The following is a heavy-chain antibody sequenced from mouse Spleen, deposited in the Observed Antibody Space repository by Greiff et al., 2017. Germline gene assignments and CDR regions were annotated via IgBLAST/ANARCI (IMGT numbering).Heavy chain of an antibody. CDR2: IHPSDSET. Sequence: QVHVKQPGAELVRPGASVKLSCKASGYSFTSYWMNWVKQRPGQGLEWIGMIHPSDSETRLNQKFKDKATLTVDKSSSTAYMQLSSPTSEDSAVYYCAIYYDYDGLFDYWGQGTTLTVSS. V-gene: IGHV1-74*01. D-gene: IGHD2-4*01. J-gene: IGHJ2*01. CDR1: GYSFTSYW. CDR3: AIYYDYDGLFDY.